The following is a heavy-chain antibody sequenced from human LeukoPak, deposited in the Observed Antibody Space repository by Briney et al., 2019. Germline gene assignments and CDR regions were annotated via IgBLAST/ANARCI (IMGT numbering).Heavy chain of an antibody. D-gene: IGHD6-19*01. V-gene: IGHV3-21*01. J-gene: IGHJ4*02. CDR1: GFTFNNYA. CDR2: ISSSSSYI. CDR3: ARVGEVSSGWYYNY. Sequence: PGGSLRLSCAASGFTFNNYAMSWVRQAPGKGLEWVSSISSSSSYIYYADSVKGRFTISRDNAKNSLYLQMNSLRAEDTAVYYCARVGEVSSGWYYNYWGQGTLVTVSS.